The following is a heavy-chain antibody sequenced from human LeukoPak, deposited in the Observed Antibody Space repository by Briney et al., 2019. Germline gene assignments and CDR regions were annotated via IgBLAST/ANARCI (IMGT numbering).Heavy chain of an antibody. V-gene: IGHV3-7*01. CDR2: IKQDGSEK. Sequence: PGGSLRLSCAASGFTFSSYWMSSVRQAPGKGLEWVANIKQDGSEKYYVDSVKGRFTISRDNAKNSLYLQMNSLRAEDTAVYYCARSLLGVWGSYRSNWFDPWGQGTLVTVSS. D-gene: IGHD3-16*02. J-gene: IGHJ5*02. CDR1: GFTFSSYW. CDR3: ARSLLGVWGSYRSNWFDP.